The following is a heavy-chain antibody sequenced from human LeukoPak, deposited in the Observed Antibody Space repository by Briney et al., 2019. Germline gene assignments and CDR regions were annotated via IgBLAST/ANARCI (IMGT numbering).Heavy chain of an antibody. CDR2: IYNDGSVT. J-gene: IGHJ3*02. V-gene: IGHV3-74*01. CDR3: ARGENYMGAFDI. D-gene: IGHD1-7*01. CDR1: GFTFNRYW. Sequence: GGSLRLSCAASGFTFNRYWMHWVRQAPGKGLVWVSRIYNDGSVTNYTDSVKGRFTISRDNAKNTLFLQMDSLRAEDTAIYYCARGENYMGAFDIWGQGTMVTVSS.